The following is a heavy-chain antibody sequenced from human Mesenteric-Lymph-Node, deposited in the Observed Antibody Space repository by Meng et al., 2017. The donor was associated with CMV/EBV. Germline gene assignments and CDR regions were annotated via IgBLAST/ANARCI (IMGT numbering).Heavy chain of an antibody. V-gene: IGHV4-34*01. D-gene: IGHD5-18*01. CDR3: ARVHSQGYSYGYNWFDP. CDR2: INHSGST. Sequence: GGSFSGYYWSWIRQPPGKGLEWIGEINHSGSTNYNPSLKSRVTISVDTSKNQFSLKLSSVTAADTAVYYCARVHSQGYSYGYNWFDPWGQGTLVTVSS. J-gene: IGHJ5*02. CDR1: GGSFSGYY.